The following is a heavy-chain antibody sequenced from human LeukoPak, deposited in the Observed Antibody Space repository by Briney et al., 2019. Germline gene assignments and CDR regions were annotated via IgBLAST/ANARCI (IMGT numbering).Heavy chain of an antibody. CDR3: ARGSRFHPQNWFDP. D-gene: IGHD3-10*01. V-gene: IGHV1-2*02. Sequence: ASVTVSFKASGYTFIYYYIHWVRQAPGQGHEWMGWVGPNTGGTYYAQTFQGRVTMTSAASISTVYMELTSLTYDDTAVYYCARGSRFHPQNWFDPWGQGTLITVSS. CDR2: VGPNTGGT. J-gene: IGHJ5*02. CDR1: GYTFIYYY.